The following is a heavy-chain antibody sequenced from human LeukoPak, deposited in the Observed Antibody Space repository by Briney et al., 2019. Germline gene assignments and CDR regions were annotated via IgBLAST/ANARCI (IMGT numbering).Heavy chain of an antibody. D-gene: IGHD3-22*01. Sequence: ASVKVSCKASGYTFTGYYMHWVRQAPGQGLEWMGIINPSGGSTSYAQKFQGRVTMTRDTSTSTVYMELSSLRSEDTAVYYCARDGSVAYYDSSGYLYAFDIWGQGTMVTVSS. V-gene: IGHV1-46*01. CDR2: INPSGGST. CDR3: ARDGSVAYYDSSGYLYAFDI. J-gene: IGHJ3*02. CDR1: GYTFTGYY.